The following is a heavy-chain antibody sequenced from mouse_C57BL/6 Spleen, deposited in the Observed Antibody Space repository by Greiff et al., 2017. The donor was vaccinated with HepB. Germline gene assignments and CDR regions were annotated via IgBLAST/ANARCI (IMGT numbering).Heavy chain of an antibody. J-gene: IGHJ2*01. CDR1: GYTFTSYW. V-gene: IGHV1-64*01. Sequence: QVQLQQPGAELVKPGASVKLSCKASGYTFTSYWVHWVKQRPGQGLEWIGMIHPNSGSTNYNEKFKSKATLTVDKSSSTAYMQLSSLTSEDSAVYYCASDSSGENYFDYWGQGTTLTVSS. CDR3: ASDSSGENYFDY. D-gene: IGHD3-2*02. CDR2: IHPNSGST.